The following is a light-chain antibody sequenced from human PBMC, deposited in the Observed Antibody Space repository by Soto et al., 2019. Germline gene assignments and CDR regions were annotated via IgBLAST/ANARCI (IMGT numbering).Light chain of an antibody. Sequence: IVMTQSPATLSLSPWERATLYCRSSQSVYSSHLAWYRQKPGQVPRLLIYDASSRTTGIPDRFSGSGSGTDFALTICRLEPEDFAVYYCQQYHSAPFTFGPGTKVDIK. CDR3: QQYHSAPFT. V-gene: IGKV3-20*01. CDR2: DAS. CDR1: QSVYSSH. J-gene: IGKJ3*01.